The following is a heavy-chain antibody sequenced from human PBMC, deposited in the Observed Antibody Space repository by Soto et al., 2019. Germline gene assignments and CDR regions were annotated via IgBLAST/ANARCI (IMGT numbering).Heavy chain of an antibody. J-gene: IGHJ4*02. CDR3: ARDKQTAVAGSFDF. V-gene: IGHV3-21*01. CDR1: GFTFSSYT. CDR2: ISSSGSYI. D-gene: IGHD6-19*01. Sequence: EVQLVESGGGLVKPGGSLRLSCAASGFTFSSYTMNWVRQAPGKGLEWVSSISSSGSYIYYADSVKGRFTISRDNAQNSLYLQMNSLRAEDTAVYYCARDKQTAVAGSFDFWGQGTLVTVSS.